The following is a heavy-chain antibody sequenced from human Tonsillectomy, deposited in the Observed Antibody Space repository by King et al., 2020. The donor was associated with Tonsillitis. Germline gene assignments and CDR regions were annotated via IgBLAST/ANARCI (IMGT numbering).Heavy chain of an antibody. V-gene: IGHV4-39*01. J-gene: IGHJ4*02. CDR1: GGSISSSDPY. D-gene: IGHD1-26*01. CDR2: MYYRGAS. Sequence: QLQESGPGVVKPSETLPLTCTISGGSISSSDPYWAWIRQPPGKGLEWIGYMYYRGASFYNPSLKSRITISGGTSENRFSLKLSSVTAADTAVYFCARYVSGSFDYWGQVALVTVTS. CDR3: ARYVSGSFDY.